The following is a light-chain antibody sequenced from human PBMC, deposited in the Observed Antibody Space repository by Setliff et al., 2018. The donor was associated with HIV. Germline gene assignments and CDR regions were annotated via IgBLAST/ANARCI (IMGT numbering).Light chain of an antibody. CDR3: SLLNSXXXXXX. CDR1: SSDVGDYNY. J-gene: IGLJ1*01. CDR2: XXX. V-gene: IGLV2-14*01. Sequence: QSALTQPASVSGSPGQSITISCTGASSDVGDYNYFSWYQQHPGKAPKLMIYXXXNRPSGISNRFSGSKSGHTASLTTPGLQAEDEADSSCSLLNSXXXXXXFGTGTKVTVL.